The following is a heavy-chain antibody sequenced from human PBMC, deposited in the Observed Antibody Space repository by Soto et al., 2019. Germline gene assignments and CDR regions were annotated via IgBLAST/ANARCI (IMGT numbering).Heavy chain of an antibody. J-gene: IGHJ4*02. CDR3: AKDRYFDSYHLEY. CDR2: MSYDGNQK. D-gene: IGHD3-9*01. CDR1: GFTFSRYA. V-gene: IGHV3-30-3*01. Sequence: GGSLRLSCAASGFTFSRYAIHWVRQAPGKGLEWVAVMSYDGNQKHYADSVKGRFTVSRDDSENTVFLQMTSLRPEDTATYYCAKDRYFDSYHLEYWGQGTLVTVSS.